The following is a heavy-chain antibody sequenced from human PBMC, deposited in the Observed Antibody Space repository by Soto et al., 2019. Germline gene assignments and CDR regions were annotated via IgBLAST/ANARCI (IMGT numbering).Heavy chain of an antibody. J-gene: IGHJ4*02. CDR2: IKQDENGK. Sequence: VPLVESGGGLVQPGGSLRLSCEASGFTFSSRWMTWVRQGPGKGLEWVANIKQDENGKDYVDSVKGRFTISRDNAKNSLYLQMNSLRPEDTAVYYCATHDGPAAAGLVLDFWGQGTLVTVSS. CDR3: ATHDGPAAAGLVLDF. D-gene: IGHD6-13*01. V-gene: IGHV3-7*02. CDR1: GFTFSSRW.